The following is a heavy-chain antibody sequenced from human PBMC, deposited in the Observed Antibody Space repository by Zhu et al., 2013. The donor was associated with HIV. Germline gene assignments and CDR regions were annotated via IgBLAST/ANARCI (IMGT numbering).Heavy chain of an antibody. CDR3: ARDSLYDFWSGYYGFLYYGMDV. Sequence: QVQLVQSGAEVKKPGASVKVSCKASGYTFTSYGISWVRQAPGQGLEWMGWISAYNGNTNYAQKLQGRVTMTTGTSTSTAYMELRSPRSDDTAVYYCARDSLYDFWSGYYGFLYYGMDVWGQGTTVTVSS. J-gene: IGHJ6*02. D-gene: IGHD3-3*01. V-gene: IGHV1-18*01. CDR1: GYTFTSYG. CDR2: ISAYNGNT.